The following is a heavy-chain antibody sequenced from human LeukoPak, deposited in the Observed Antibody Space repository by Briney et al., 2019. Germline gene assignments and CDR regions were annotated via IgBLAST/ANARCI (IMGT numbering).Heavy chain of an antibody. CDR1: GGSISSSSYY. Sequence: SETLSLTCTVSGGSISSSSYYWGWIRQPPGKGLEWIGSIYYSGSTYYNPSLKSRVTISVDTSKNQFSLRLSSVTAADTAVYYCARGRIAAAGEAFDIWGQGTMVTVSS. CDR3: ARGRIAAAGEAFDI. D-gene: IGHD6-25*01. V-gene: IGHV4-39*07. CDR2: IYYSGST. J-gene: IGHJ3*02.